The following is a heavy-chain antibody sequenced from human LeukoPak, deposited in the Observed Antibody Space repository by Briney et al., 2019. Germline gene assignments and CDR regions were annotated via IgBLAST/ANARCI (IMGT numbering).Heavy chain of an antibody. J-gene: IGHJ4*02. D-gene: IGHD5-24*01. CDR1: GYSFISYW. CDR3: ATRGLRDGYNQGFDY. V-gene: IGHV5-51*01. CDR2: IYPGDSDT. Sequence: RAGESLKISCKGSGYSFISYWIGWVRQMPEKGLEWMGIIYPGDSDTRYSPSFQGQVTISADKSISTAYLQWSSLKASDTAMYYCATRGLRDGYNQGFDYWGQGTLVTVSS.